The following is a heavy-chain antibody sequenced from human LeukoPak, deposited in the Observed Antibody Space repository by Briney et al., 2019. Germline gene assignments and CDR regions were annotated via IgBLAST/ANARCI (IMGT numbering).Heavy chain of an antibody. D-gene: IGHD3-10*01. V-gene: IGHV1-18*01. CDR2: FSAYNGNT. Sequence: ASVKVSCKASGYTFTSYGISWVRQAPGQGLEWMGWFSAYNGNTNYAQKLQGRVTMTTDTSTSTAYMELRSLRSDDTAVYYCARLAYYYGSGSYYNEYYFDYWGQGTLVTVSS. CDR1: GYTFTSYG. J-gene: IGHJ4*02. CDR3: ARLAYYYGSGSYYNEYYFDY.